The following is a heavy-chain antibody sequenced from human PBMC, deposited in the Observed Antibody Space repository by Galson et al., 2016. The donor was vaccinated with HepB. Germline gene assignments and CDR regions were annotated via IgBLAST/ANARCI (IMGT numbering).Heavy chain of an antibody. J-gene: IGHJ6*02. CDR1: GFKLSHYA. V-gene: IGHV3-9*01. Sequence: SLRLSCAASGFKLSHYAMHWVRQGPDKGLEWVAGITWNSGAIAYADSVKGRFTISRDNARNSLYLQMNNLRTEDTALYYCAKDRVSFYYYGMDVWGQGTTVTVSS. D-gene: IGHD2-8*01. CDR3: AKDRVSFYYYGMDV. CDR2: ITWNSGAI.